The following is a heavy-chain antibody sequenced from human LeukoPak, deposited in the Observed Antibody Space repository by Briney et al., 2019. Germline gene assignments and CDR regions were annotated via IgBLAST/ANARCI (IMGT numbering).Heavy chain of an antibody. D-gene: IGHD1-26*01. CDR1: GFTFSSSA. Sequence: GGSLRLSCAASGFTFSSSAMTWVRQAPGKGLEWVSAISGGGGNTYYADSVKGRFTISRDNSKNTLYLQMNSLRAEDTAVYYCGKNRYSGSLSPFDIWGQGTMVTVSS. J-gene: IGHJ3*02. CDR3: GKNRYSGSLSPFDI. CDR2: ISGGGGNT. V-gene: IGHV3-23*01.